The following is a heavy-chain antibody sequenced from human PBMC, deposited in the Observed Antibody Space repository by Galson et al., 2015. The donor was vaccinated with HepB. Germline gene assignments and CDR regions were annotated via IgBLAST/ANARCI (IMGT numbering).Heavy chain of an antibody. J-gene: IGHJ4*02. CDR3: AREGDAHICWSALDF. D-gene: IGHD3-3*01. CDR1: GFTFSRHG. Sequence: SLRLSCAASGFTFSRHGMNWVRQAPGKGLEWVATIWVDGTNKFYADSVKGRFTISRDNSKNTLSLQMNSLRADDTAVYYCAREGDAHICWSALDFWGQGILVTVSS. V-gene: IGHV3-33*01. CDR2: IWVDGTNK.